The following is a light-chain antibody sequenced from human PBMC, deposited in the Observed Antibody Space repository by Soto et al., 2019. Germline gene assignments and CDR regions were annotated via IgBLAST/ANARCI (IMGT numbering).Light chain of an antibody. CDR1: QSVSSY. Sequence: EIVLTQSPATLSLSPGERATLSFSASQSVSSYLAWYQQKPGQAPRLLIYDASNRATGIPARFSGSGSGTDFTLTISSLEPEDFAVYYCQQRSNWLTFGQGTRLEIK. J-gene: IGKJ5*01. V-gene: IGKV3-11*01. CDR3: QQRSNWLT. CDR2: DAS.